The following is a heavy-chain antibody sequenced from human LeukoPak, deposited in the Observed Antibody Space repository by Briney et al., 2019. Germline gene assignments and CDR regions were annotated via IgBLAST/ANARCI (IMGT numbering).Heavy chain of an antibody. D-gene: IGHD2-2*01. Sequence: SETLSLTCTVSGGSISNYYWSWIRQPPGKGLEWIGYIYYSGSTNYNPSLKSRVTISVDTSKNQFSLKLSSVTAADTAVYYCARQVKVVPAAMRRDAFGIWGQGTMVTVSS. CDR2: IYYSGST. CDR1: GGSISNYY. V-gene: IGHV4-59*08. J-gene: IGHJ3*02. CDR3: ARQVKVVPAAMRRDAFGI.